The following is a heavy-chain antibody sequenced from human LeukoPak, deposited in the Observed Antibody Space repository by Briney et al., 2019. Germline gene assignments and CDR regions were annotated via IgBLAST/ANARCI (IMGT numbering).Heavy chain of an antibody. CDR2: INTNTGNP. Sequence: ASVKVSCKASGYTFTSYAMNWVRQAPGQGLEWMGWINTNTGNPTYAQGFTGRFVFSLDTSVSTAYLQISSLKAEDTAVYYCASSFRCSSTSCYEDYWGQGTLVTVSS. D-gene: IGHD2-2*01. V-gene: IGHV7-4-1*02. CDR1: GYTFTSYA. CDR3: ASSFRCSSTSCYEDY. J-gene: IGHJ4*02.